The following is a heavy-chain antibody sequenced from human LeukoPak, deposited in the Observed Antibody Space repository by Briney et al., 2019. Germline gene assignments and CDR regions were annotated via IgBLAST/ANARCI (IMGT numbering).Heavy chain of an antibody. CDR3: AKKTSVAGAYYFDH. J-gene: IGHJ4*02. CDR2: VRGSGDNT. V-gene: IGHV3-23*01. D-gene: IGHD6-19*01. Sequence: GGSLRLSCAASGFTFSNYAMTWVRQAPGLGREWVSFVRGSGDNTFYADSVKGRFTISRDNSKNTVYLQMNSLRAEDTAVYFCAKKTSVAGAYYFDHWGQGTLVTVSS. CDR1: GFTFSNYA.